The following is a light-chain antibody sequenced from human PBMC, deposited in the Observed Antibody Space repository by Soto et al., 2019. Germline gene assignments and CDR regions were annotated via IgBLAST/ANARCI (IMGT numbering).Light chain of an antibody. CDR2: DAS. V-gene: IGKV3D-20*01. CDR3: QQFSSYPLT. Sequence: IVMTKSPATLSVSPWESVTFSCWASQGINRTLAWYQQKPGLAPSLLIYDASSRATGIPDRFSGGGSGTDFTLTISRREPDDFAGYYCQQFSSYPLTFGGGTKVDIK. J-gene: IGKJ4*01. CDR1: QGINRT.